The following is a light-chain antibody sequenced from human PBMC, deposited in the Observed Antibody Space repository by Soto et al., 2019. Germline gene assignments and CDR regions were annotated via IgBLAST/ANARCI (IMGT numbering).Light chain of an antibody. V-gene: IGLV1-44*01. CDR2: SNN. J-gene: IGLJ2*01. Sequence: QSVLTQPPSASATPGQRVTISCSGGSSNIGSNTVNWYQQLPGTAPKLLIHSNNQRPSGVPDRFSGSKSDTSASLAISGLQSEDEADYYCAAWDDSLNGVVFGGGTQLTVL. CDR1: SSNIGSNT. CDR3: AAWDDSLNGVV.